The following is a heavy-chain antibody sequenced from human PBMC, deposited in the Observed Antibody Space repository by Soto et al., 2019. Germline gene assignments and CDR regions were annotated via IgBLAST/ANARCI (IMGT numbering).Heavy chain of an antibody. CDR3: ARDRSVATIGFYYYYGMDV. D-gene: IGHD5-12*01. V-gene: IGHV3-21*01. Sequence: GGSLRLSCAASGFTFSSYSMNWVRQAPGKGLEWVSSISSSSSYIYYADSVKGRFTISRDNAKNSLYLQMNSLRAEDTAVYYCARDRSVATIGFYYYYGMDVWGQGTTVTVSS. J-gene: IGHJ6*02. CDR2: ISSSSSYI. CDR1: GFTFSSYS.